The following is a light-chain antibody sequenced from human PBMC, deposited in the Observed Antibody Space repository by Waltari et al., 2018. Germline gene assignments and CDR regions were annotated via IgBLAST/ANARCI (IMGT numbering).Light chain of an antibody. V-gene: IGLV1-47*01. J-gene: IGLJ3*02. Sequence: QSVLTQPPSASGTPGQRVTISCSGRSSNIGSNYGYWYQHVPGAAPKLLIYRNNQRPSGVPDRFSGSKSGTSASLAISGLRSEDEADYYCAAWDDSLSRWLLGGGTKLTVL. CDR3: AAWDDSLSRWL. CDR2: RNN. CDR1: SSNIGSNY.